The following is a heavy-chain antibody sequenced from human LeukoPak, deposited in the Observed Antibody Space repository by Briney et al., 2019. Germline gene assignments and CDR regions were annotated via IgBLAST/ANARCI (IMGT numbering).Heavy chain of an antibody. CDR2: IKQDGSDK. D-gene: IGHD5-12*01. J-gene: IGHJ4*02. CDR3: ARDPSGYDFFDY. V-gene: IGHV3-7*05. Sequence: PGGSQRLSCAASGFTFSTYWMSWVRQAPGKGLEWVAKIKQDGSDKHYVDSVKGRITISRDNAKNSLYLQMNSLRAEDTAVYYCARDPSGYDFFDYWGQGTLVTVSS. CDR1: GFTFSTYW.